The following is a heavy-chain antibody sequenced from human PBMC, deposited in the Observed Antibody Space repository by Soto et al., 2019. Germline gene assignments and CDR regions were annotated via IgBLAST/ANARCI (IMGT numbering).Heavy chain of an antibody. CDR1: GLNFRNYV. J-gene: IGHJ4*02. V-gene: IGHV3-30*18. D-gene: IGHD6-19*01. Sequence: GGSLRLSCAASGLNFRNYVMHWARQAPGKGLEWVAVISHDGTNEYYVDAVKGRFTISRDNSKNTLFLQTNSLRREDTAVYYCANGGIVVAGDRRRDYFDNRGQGTLVTVSS. CDR3: ANGGIVVAGDRRRDYFDN. CDR2: ISHDGTNE.